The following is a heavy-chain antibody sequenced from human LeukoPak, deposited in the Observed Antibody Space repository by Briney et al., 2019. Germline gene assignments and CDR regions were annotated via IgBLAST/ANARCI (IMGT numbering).Heavy chain of an antibody. CDR2: IYYSGST. Sequence: SETLSLACTVSGGSISSSSYFWGWIRQPPGKGLEWIGTIYYSGSTYYNPSLKSRVTISVDTSKNQFSLKLSSVTAADTAVYYCARLRYFDWPYAFDIWGQGTMVTVSS. D-gene: IGHD3-9*01. CDR1: GGSISSSSYF. V-gene: IGHV4-39*01. J-gene: IGHJ3*02. CDR3: ARLRYFDWPYAFDI.